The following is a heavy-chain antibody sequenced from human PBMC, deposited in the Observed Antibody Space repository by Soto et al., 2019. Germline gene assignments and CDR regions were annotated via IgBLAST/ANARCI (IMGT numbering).Heavy chain of an antibody. CDR3: GRVRDGRRWLQPYWFDP. V-gene: IGHV4-59*02. D-gene: IGHD5-12*01. CDR1: GDSVRSHY. CDR2: IYYSGST. J-gene: IGHJ5*02. Sequence: SETLSLTCAVSGDSVRSHYWSWIRQPPGKGLEWIGYIYYSGSTNYNPSLKSRVTISVDTSKNQFSLKLSSVTAADTAVYYCGRVRDGRRWLQPYWFDPWGQGTLVTVSS.